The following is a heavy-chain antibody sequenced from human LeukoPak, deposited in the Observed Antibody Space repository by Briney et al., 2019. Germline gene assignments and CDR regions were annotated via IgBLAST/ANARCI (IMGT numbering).Heavy chain of an antibody. J-gene: IGHJ5*02. V-gene: IGHV4-39*01. CDR3: ARHLPYYYDSSGYSS. CDR1: GGSISSSSYY. D-gene: IGHD3-22*01. Sequence: SETLPLTCTVSGGSISSSSYYWGWIRQPPGKGLEWIGSIYYSGSTYYNPSLKSRVTISVDTSKNQFSLKLSSVTAADTAVYYCARHLPYYYDSSGYSSWGQGTLVTASS. CDR2: IYYSGST.